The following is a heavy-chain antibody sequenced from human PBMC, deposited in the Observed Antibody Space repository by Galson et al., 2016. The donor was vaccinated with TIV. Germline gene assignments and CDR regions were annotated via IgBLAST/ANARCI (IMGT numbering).Heavy chain of an antibody. CDR3: ARVGLKYYYGLDV. Sequence: TLSLTCTVSGGSISNGDYSWSWIRQPPGKGPECIGYIYYSGNTNYKPSPESRVTISVDRSKNQFSLKLRSVTAADTAVYYCARVGLKYYYGLDVWGQGTTVTVSS. D-gene: IGHD3-16*01. V-gene: IGHV4-30-4*01. J-gene: IGHJ6*02. CDR2: IYYSGNT. CDR1: GGSISNGDYS.